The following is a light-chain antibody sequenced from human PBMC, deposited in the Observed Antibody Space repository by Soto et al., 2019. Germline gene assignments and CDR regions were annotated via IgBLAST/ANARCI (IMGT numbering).Light chain of an antibody. CDR1: QSVSNNY. Sequence: EIVLPQSQGTLSLSPGERSTLSCRASQSVSNNYLAWYQQKPGQAPRLLIYGASNRATGIPDRFSGSGSGTDFTLTISRLAPEYFAVYYCQQYGSSGTFGQGTKVDIK. V-gene: IGKV3-20*01. CDR2: GAS. CDR3: QQYGSSGT. J-gene: IGKJ1*01.